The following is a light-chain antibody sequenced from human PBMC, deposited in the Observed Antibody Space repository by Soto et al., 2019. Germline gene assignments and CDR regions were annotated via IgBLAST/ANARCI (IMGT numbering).Light chain of an antibody. CDR2: GAS. Sequence: EIVLTQSPGTLSFSPGERATLSCRASQSVSSSYLAWYQQKPGQAPRLLIYGASSRATGIPARFSGSGSGTDFTLTISRLEPEDFAVYYCQQYGSSPPITFGPGTKVDIK. CDR3: QQYGSSPPIT. J-gene: IGKJ3*01. V-gene: IGKV3-20*01. CDR1: QSVSSSY.